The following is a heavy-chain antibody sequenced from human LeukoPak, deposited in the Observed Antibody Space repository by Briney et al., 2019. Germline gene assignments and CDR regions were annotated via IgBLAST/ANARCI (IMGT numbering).Heavy chain of an antibody. J-gene: IGHJ4*02. D-gene: IGHD1-26*01. Sequence: GGSLRLSCAASGFTFSSYEMNWVRQAPGKGLEWVANIKQDGSEKYYVDSVKGRFTISRDNAKNSLYLQMNSLRAEDTAVYYCARGRILWELPWKKHPFDYWGQGTLVTVSS. CDR1: GFTFSSYE. V-gene: IGHV3-7*01. CDR3: ARGRILWELPWKKHPFDY. CDR2: IKQDGSEK.